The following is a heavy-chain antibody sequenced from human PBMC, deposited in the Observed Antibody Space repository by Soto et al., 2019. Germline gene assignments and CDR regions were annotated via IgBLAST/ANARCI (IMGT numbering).Heavy chain of an antibody. Sequence: SETLSLTCTVSGGSISSSSYYWGWIRHPPGKGLEWIGSIYYSGSTYYNPSLKSRVTISVDTSKNQFSLKLSSVTAADTAVYYCARLRHSSSWYGIGAFDIWGQGTMVTVSS. CDR3: ARLRHSSSWYGIGAFDI. J-gene: IGHJ3*02. D-gene: IGHD6-13*01. CDR2: IYYSGST. CDR1: GGSISSSSYY. V-gene: IGHV4-39*01.